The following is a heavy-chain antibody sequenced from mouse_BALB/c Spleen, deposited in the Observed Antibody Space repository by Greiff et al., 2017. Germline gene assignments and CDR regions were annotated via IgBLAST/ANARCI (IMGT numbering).Heavy chain of an antibody. CDR2: ISNGGGST. D-gene: IGHD2-12*01. V-gene: IGHV5-12-2*01. CDR1: GFTFSSYT. Sequence: EVKLVESGGGLVKPGGSLKLSCAASGFTFSSYTMSWVRQTPEKRLEWVAYISNGGGSTYYPDTVKGRFTISRDNAKNTLYLQMSSLKSEDTAMYYCARQNDDYAMDYWGQGTSVTVSS. J-gene: IGHJ4*01. CDR3: ARQNDDYAMDY.